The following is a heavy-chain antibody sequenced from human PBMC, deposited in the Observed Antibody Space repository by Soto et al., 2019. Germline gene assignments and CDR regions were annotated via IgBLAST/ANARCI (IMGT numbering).Heavy chain of an antibody. D-gene: IGHD6-19*01. Sequence: SETLSLTCTVSGGSISSSSYYWDWIRQPPGKGLQWIGNIYYSGSTYYNPSLKSRVTISVDTSKNQFSLKLSSVTAADTAVYYCALQRGSGWMIFDYWGQGTLVTVS. J-gene: IGHJ4*02. CDR3: ALQRGSGWMIFDY. CDR1: GGSISSSSYY. V-gene: IGHV4-39*01. CDR2: IYYSGST.